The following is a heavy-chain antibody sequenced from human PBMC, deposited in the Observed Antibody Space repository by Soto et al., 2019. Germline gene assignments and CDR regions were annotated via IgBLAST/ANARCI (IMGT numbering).Heavy chain of an antibody. Sequence: GGSLRFSCAASGFTFSSYAMHWVRQAPGKGLEYVSAISSNGGSTYYANSVKGRFTISRDNSKNTLYLQMGSLRAEDMAVYYCAREALSGLSFGELFFWGQGTLVTVSS. D-gene: IGHD3-10*01. CDR2: ISSNGGST. CDR1: GFTFSSYA. V-gene: IGHV3-64*01. CDR3: AREALSGLSFGELFF. J-gene: IGHJ4*02.